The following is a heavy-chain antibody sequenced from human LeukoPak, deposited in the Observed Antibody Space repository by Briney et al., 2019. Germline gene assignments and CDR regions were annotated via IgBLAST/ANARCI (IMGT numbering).Heavy chain of an antibody. Sequence: GALRLSCAASGFPFSSHGMSWVRQAPGKGLEWVSAISGSGGSTYYADSVKGRFTISRDNAKNSLYLQMNSLRAEDTAVYYCAELGITMIGGVWGKGTTVTISS. V-gene: IGHV3-23*01. CDR1: GFPFSSHG. CDR3: AELGITMIGGV. D-gene: IGHD3-10*02. J-gene: IGHJ6*04. CDR2: ISGSGGST.